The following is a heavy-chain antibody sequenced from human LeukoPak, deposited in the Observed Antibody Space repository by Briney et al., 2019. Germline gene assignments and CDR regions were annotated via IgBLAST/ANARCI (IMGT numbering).Heavy chain of an antibody. CDR2: MNPNSGNT. D-gene: IGHD6-13*01. CDR1: GYTFTSYD. Sequence: ASVKVSCKASGYTFTSYDINWVRQATGQGLEWMGWMNPNSGNTGYAQKFQGRVTMTRNTSISTAYMELSCLRSEDTAVYYCARVMSIAAAGSNWFDPWGQGTLVTVSS. J-gene: IGHJ5*02. CDR3: ARVMSIAAAGSNWFDP. V-gene: IGHV1-8*01.